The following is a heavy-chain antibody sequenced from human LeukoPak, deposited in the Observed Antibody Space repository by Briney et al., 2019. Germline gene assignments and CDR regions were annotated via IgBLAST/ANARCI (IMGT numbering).Heavy chain of an antibody. Sequence: PGGSLRLSCAASGFTFSSYAMSWVRQAPGKGLEWVSAISGSGGSTYYADSVKGRFTISRGNSKNTLYLQMNSLRAEDTAVYYCAKAVYYYYYMDVWGKGTTVTVSS. J-gene: IGHJ6*03. CDR1: GFTFSSYA. CDR3: AKAVYYYYYMDV. CDR2: ISGSGGST. V-gene: IGHV3-23*01.